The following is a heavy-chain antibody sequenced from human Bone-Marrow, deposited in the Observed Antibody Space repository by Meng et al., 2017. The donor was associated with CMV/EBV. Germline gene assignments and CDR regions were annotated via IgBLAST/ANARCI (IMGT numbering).Heavy chain of an antibody. CDR1: GGSISSYY. Sequence: SETLSLTCTVSGGSISSYYWSWIRQPPGKGLEWIGYIYYSGSTNYNPSLKSRVTISVDTSKNQFSLKLSSVTAADTAVYYCARVYDYVWGSYRTNGGFDYWGQGTLVTVFS. CDR2: IYYSGST. D-gene: IGHD3-16*02. V-gene: IGHV4-59*01. CDR3: ARVYDYVWGSYRTNGGFDY. J-gene: IGHJ4*02.